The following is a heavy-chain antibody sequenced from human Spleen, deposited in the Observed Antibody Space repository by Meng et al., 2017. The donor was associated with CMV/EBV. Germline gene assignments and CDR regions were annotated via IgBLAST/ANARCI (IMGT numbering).Heavy chain of an antibody. CDR2: IYPGDSDT. CDR1: GYSFASYW. Sequence: KGSGYSFASYWIAWVRQMPGKGLEWMGIIYPGDSDTRYSPSFQGQVTISADKSINTAYLQWSSLKASDTAIYYCARSQLRIGVGRFDPWGQGTLVTVSS. J-gene: IGHJ5*02. V-gene: IGHV5-51*01. D-gene: IGHD3-3*01. CDR3: ARSQLRIGVGRFDP.